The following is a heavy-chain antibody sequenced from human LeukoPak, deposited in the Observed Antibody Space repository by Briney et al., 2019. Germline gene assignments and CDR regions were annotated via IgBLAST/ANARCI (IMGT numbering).Heavy chain of an antibody. D-gene: IGHD2-15*01. CDR2: IFSSSTYI. CDR3: ARDEGYCSGGGCSYYGMDV. CDR1: GFTFSSYT. V-gene: IGHV3-21*01. J-gene: IGHJ6*02. Sequence: GGSLRLSCAASGFTFSSYTMNWVREAPGKGLGWVSSIFSSSTYIYSADSVKGRFTISRDNAKNSLYLQMNSLRAEDTAVYYCARDEGYCSGGGCSYYGMDVWGQGTTVTVSS.